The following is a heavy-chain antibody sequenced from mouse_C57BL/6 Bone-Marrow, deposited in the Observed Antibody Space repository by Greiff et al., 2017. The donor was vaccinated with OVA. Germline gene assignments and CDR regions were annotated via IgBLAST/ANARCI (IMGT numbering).Heavy chain of an antibody. D-gene: IGHD2-1*01. CDR2: IYPGSGST. J-gene: IGHJ3*01. CDR3: ARGSTMVTTLAY. Sequence: QVQLKESGAELVKPGASVKMSCKASGYTFTSYWITWVKQRPGQGLEWIGDIYPGSGSTNYNEKFKSKATLTVDTSSSTAYMQLSSLTSEDSAVYYCARGSTMVTTLAYWGQGTLVTVSA. CDR1: GYTFTSYW. V-gene: IGHV1-55*01.